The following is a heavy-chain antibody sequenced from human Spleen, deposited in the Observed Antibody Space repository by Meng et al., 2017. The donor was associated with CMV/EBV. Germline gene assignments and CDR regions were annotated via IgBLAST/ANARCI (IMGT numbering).Heavy chain of an antibody. Sequence: SETLSLTCTVYGGSFSGYCWSCIRQPPGKGLEWIGSIYYSGSTYYNPSLKSRVTISVDTSKNQFSLKLTSVTAADTAVYYCATARFDYWGQGTLVTVSS. J-gene: IGHJ4*02. CDR2: IYYSGST. V-gene: IGHV4-39*07. CDR1: GGSFSGYC. CDR3: ATARFDY.